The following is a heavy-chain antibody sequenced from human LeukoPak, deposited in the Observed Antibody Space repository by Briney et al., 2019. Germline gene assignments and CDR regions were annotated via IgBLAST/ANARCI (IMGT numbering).Heavy chain of an antibody. CDR2: INGGGDKT. J-gene: IGHJ4*02. Sequence: PGGSLRLSCAASGFSFTSYAMSWVRQAPGKGLEWVSGINGGGDKTYYRDSVRGRFTIPRDNSKNTLYLQMNSLRAEDTAVYYCARHRSSWLIDYWGQGTLVTVSS. D-gene: IGHD6-6*01. CDR1: GFSFTSYA. V-gene: IGHV3-23*01. CDR3: ARHRSSWLIDY.